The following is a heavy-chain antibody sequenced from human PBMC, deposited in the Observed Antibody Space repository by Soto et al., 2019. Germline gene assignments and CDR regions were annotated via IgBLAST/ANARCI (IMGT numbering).Heavy chain of an antibody. CDR3: ARDVIWSGYYPSMDV. J-gene: IGHJ6*02. D-gene: IGHD3-3*01. CDR2: INSDGSST. V-gene: IGHV3-74*01. Sequence: GGSLRLSCAASGFTFSSYWMHWVRQAPGKGLVWVSRINSDGSSTSYADPVKGRFTISRDNAKNTLYLQMNSLRAEDTAVYYCARDVIWSGYYPSMDVWGQGTTVTVSS. CDR1: GFTFSSYW.